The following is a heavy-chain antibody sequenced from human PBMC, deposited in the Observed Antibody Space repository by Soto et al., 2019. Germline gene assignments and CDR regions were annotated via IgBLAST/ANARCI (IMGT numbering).Heavy chain of an antibody. V-gene: IGHV4-34*01. Sequence: QVQLQQWGAGLLKPSETLSLTCAVYGGSFSIYSWNWIRQPPGKGLEWIGEINHSGSTNYNPSLKSRVSISVDTSKNQFSLKLSSVAAADTAVYYCARVRSIGGARNRGLGPWGQGTLVTVPS. CDR2: INHSGST. CDR3: ARVRSIGGARNRGLGP. CDR1: GGSFSIYS. D-gene: IGHD3-10*01. J-gene: IGHJ1*01.